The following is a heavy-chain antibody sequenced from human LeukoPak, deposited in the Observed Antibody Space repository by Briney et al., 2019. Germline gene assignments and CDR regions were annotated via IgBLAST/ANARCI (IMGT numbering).Heavy chain of an antibody. CDR3: ARGGYSSSWSYHYYYYYGMDV. Sequence: PGGSLRLSCAASGFTFSSYGMHWVRQAPGKGLEWVSSISSSSSYIYYADSVKGRFTISRDNAKNSLYLQMNSLRAEDTAVYYCARGGYSSSWSYHYYYYYGMDVWGQGTTVTVSS. CDR2: ISSSSSYI. D-gene: IGHD6-13*01. J-gene: IGHJ6*02. V-gene: IGHV3-21*01. CDR1: GFTFSSYG.